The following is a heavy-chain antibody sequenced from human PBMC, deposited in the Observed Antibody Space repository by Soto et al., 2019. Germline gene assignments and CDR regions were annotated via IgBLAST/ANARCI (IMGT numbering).Heavy chain of an antibody. CDR2: IYGSGRGI. J-gene: IGHJ4*02. D-gene: IGHD2-21*01. V-gene: IGHV3-23*05. Sequence: QPGGSLRLSCTASGLPHSNFAMMWVRQAPGKGLECVSGIYGSGRGIEYADSVKGRFTISRDNSKNTVYLEMTDLRADDTAIYYCAKDAVYNDGLWLMDHWGQGTQVTVSS. CDR1: GLPHSNFA. CDR3: AKDAVYNDGLWLMDH.